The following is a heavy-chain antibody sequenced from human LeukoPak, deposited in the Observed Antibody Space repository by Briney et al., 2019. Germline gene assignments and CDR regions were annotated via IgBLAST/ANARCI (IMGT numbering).Heavy chain of an antibody. CDR2: IYYSGST. J-gene: IGHJ5*02. CDR3: ARVSGTIDRFDP. V-gene: IGHV4-39*01. CDR1: GGSISSSSYY. D-gene: IGHD1-1*01. Sequence: SETLSLTCTVSGGSISSSSYYWGWIRQPPGKGQEWIGSIYYSGSTYYNPSLKSRVTISVDTSKNQFSLKLSSVTAADTAVYYCARVSGTIDRFDPWGQGTLVTVSS.